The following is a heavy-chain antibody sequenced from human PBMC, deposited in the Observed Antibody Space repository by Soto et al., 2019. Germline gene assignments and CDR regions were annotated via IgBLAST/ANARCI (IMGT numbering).Heavy chain of an antibody. V-gene: IGHV4-34*01. CDR1: GGSFSGYY. J-gene: IGHJ6*02. D-gene: IGHD3-10*01. CDR2: INHSGST. CDR3: ARGTMVREEPALGPTKDYYGMDV. Sequence: SETLSLTCAVYGGSFSGYYWSWIRQPPGKGLEWIGEINHSGSTNYNPSLKSRVTISVDTSKNQFSLKLSSVTAADMAVYYCARGTMVREEPALGPTKDYYGMDVWGQGTTVTVSS.